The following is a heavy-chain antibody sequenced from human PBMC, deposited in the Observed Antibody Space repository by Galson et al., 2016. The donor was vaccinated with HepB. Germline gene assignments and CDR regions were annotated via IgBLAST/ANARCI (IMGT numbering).Heavy chain of an antibody. Sequence: CAISGDSAYSKSAAWNWIRHSPSRGLEWLGRTYHTSNWYSDYAVSVKSRITINPDTSKNQFSLQLNSVTPEDTAVYYCARGHLVVPFSFYFDYWGQGSLVTVSS. CDR1: GDSAYSKSAA. CDR3: ARGHLVVPFSFYFDY. J-gene: IGHJ4*02. CDR2: TYHTSNWYS. D-gene: IGHD2-15*01. V-gene: IGHV6-1*01.